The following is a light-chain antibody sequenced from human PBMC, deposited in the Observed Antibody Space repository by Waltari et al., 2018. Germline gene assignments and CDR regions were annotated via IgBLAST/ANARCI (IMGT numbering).Light chain of an antibody. CDR2: GAS. J-gene: IGKJ4*01. Sequence: EIVMTQSPATLSVSPGERATLSCRASQSVSSNLAWYQQKSGQAPRLLIYGASTRATGIPARFIGSVSGTEFTLTISSLQSEDFALYYCQQYNNRPPVTFGGGTKVEIK. V-gene: IGKV3-15*01. CDR1: QSVSSN. CDR3: QQYNNRPPVT.